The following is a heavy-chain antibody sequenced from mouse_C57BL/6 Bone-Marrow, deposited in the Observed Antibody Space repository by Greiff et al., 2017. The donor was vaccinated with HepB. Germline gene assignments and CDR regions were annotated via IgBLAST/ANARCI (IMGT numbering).Heavy chain of an antibody. Sequence: QVQLQQPGAELVRRGSSVKLSCKASGYTFTSYWMHWVKQRPIQGLEWIGNIDPSDSETHYNQKFKDKATLTVDKSSSTAYMQLSSLTSEDSAVYYCATRRAYYGSSYGAMDYWGQGTSVTVSS. J-gene: IGHJ4*01. CDR1: GYTFTSYW. V-gene: IGHV1-52*01. CDR3: ATRRAYYGSSYGAMDY. CDR2: IDPSDSET. D-gene: IGHD1-1*01.